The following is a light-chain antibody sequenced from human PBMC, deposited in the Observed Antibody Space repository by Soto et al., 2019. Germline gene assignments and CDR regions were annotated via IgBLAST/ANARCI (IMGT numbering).Light chain of an antibody. Sequence: QSVLTQPASVSGSPGQSITISCTGTSSDVGTRNFVSWYQQHPGKAPKLMIYQVTNRPSGVSNRFSGSKSGNTASLTIPGLQAEDEADYYCSSYTDSTNYVFXTGTKVTVL. CDR3: SSYTDSTNYV. V-gene: IGLV2-14*01. CDR2: QVT. CDR1: SSDVGTRNF. J-gene: IGLJ1*01.